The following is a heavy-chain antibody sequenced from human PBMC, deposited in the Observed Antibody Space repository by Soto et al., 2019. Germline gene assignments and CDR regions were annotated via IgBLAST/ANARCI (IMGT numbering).Heavy chain of an antibody. CDR1: GGTFSSYA. Sequence: VASVKVSCKASGGTFSSYAISWVRQAPGQGLEWMGGIIPIFGTPNYAQKFQGRVTITADESTSTAYMELSSLRSEDTAMYYCARDSRWSSGSQIPHYFHYWGQGTLVPVSS. D-gene: IGHD6-19*01. CDR3: ARDSRWSSGSQIPHYFHY. J-gene: IGHJ4*02. V-gene: IGHV1-69*13. CDR2: IIPIFGTP.